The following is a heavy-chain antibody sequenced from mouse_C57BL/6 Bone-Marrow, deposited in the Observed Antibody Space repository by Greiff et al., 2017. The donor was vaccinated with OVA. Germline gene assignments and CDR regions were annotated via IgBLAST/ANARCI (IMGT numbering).Heavy chain of an antibody. J-gene: IGHJ1*03. D-gene: IGHD2-5*01. CDR2: ISDGGSYT. Sequence: EVHLVESGGGLVKPGGSLKLSCAASGFTFSSYAMSWVRQTPEKRLEWVATISDGGSYTYYPDNVKGRFTISRDNAKNNLYLQMSHLKSEDTAMYYGARGGPTIVTTWYFDVWGTGTTVTVSS. CDR1: GFTFSSYA. V-gene: IGHV5-4*01. CDR3: ARGGPTIVTTWYFDV.